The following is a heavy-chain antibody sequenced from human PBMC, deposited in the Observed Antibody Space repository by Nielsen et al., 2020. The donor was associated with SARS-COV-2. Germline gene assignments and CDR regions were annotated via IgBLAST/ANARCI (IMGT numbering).Heavy chain of an antibody. CDR3: ARGGGSRGRFDS. V-gene: IGHV4-59*13. CDR1: GASITSNW. J-gene: IGHJ4*02. D-gene: IGHD6-13*01. Sequence: GSLRLSCSVSGASITSNWWSWIRQSPEKGLEWIGYILKTGTNYNPSLKSRASISVDTSKTQFSLKLTSMTAADTAVYYCARGGGSRGRFDSWGQGTLVTVSS. CDR2: ILKTGT.